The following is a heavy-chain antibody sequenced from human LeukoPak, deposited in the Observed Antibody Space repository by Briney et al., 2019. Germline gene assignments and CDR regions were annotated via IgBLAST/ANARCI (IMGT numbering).Heavy chain of an antibody. J-gene: IGHJ5*02. CDR1: GGSFSGYY. CDR3: ARGFLTVAGTILPRGLRTYNWFDP. V-gene: IGHV4-34*01. CDR2: INHSGST. D-gene: IGHD6-19*01. Sequence: SETLSLTCAVYGGSFSGYYWSWIRQPPGKGLEWIGEINHSGSTNYNPSLKSRVTISVDTSKNQFSLKLSSVTAADTAVYYYARGFLTVAGTILPRGLRTYNWFDPWGQGTLVTVSS.